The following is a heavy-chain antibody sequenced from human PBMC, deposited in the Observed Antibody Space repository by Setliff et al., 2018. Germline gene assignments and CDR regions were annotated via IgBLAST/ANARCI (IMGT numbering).Heavy chain of an antibody. CDR3: ARRIPPGTSDAFDI. CDR2: IYWDDDK. D-gene: IGHD2-21*01. Sequence: SGPTLVNPTQTLTLTCTFSAFSVTSTRVAVGWIRQPPGKALEWLALIYWDDDKHYTPSLKSRLTITRDTSKNQVLLTMTNMDPVGTAMYYCARRIPPGTSDAFDIWGQGTMVTVSS. J-gene: IGHJ3*02. CDR1: AFSVTSTRVA. V-gene: IGHV2-5*02.